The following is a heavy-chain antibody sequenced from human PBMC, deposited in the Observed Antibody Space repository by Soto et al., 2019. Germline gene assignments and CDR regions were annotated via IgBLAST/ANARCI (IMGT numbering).Heavy chain of an antibody. V-gene: IGHV1-69*06. CDR1: GGTFSSYA. J-gene: IGHJ6*02. CDR3: ATPDSSSWYGGYGMDV. CDR2: IIPIFGTA. Sequence: SVKVSWKASGGTFSSYAISWVRQAPGQGLEWMGGIIPIFGTANYAQKFQGRVTITADKSASTAYMELSSLRSEDTAVYYCATPDSSSWYGGYGMDVWGQGTTVTVSS. D-gene: IGHD6-13*01.